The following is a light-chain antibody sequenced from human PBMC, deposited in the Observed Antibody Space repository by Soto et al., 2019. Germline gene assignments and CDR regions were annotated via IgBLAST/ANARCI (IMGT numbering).Light chain of an antibody. CDR1: QSVSSN. V-gene: IGKV3-15*01. CDR2: GAS. Sequence: EIVKTQSPATLSVSPGERATLSCRASQSVSSNLAWYQQKPAQAPRLLIYGASTRATGIPARFSGSGSGTEFTLTISSLQSEDFAVYYCQQYNNWPPWTFGQGTKVEIK. J-gene: IGKJ1*01. CDR3: QQYNNWPPWT.